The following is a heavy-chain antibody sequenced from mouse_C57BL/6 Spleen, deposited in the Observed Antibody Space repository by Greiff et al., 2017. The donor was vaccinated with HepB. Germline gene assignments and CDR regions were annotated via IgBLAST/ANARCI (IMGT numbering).Heavy chain of an antibody. D-gene: IGHD2-4*01. Sequence: QVQLQQSGAELVRPGPSVKVSCKASGYAFTNYLIEWVKQRPGQGLEWIGVINPGSGGTNYNEKFKGKATLTADKSSSTAYMQLSSLTSEDSAVYCCAREDYDYLYAMDYWGQGTSVTVSS. V-gene: IGHV1-54*01. CDR2: INPGSGGT. CDR1: GYAFTNYL. CDR3: AREDYDYLYAMDY. J-gene: IGHJ4*01.